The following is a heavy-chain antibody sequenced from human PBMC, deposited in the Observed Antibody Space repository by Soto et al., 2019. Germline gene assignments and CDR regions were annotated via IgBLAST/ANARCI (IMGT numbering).Heavy chain of an antibody. V-gene: IGHV1-2*04. J-gene: IGHJ4*02. CDR2: INPKSGGT. D-gene: IGHD6-13*01. CDR1: GYTLTDYY. Sequence: AASVTVSCKASGYTLTDYYMHWVRQAPGQGLEWMGWINPKSGGTNYAQKFQDWVTMTRDTSISTAYMELNRLKYDDTAVYYCARWPCIAADPCDYWGPGTLGTVSA. CDR3: ARWPCIAADPCDY.